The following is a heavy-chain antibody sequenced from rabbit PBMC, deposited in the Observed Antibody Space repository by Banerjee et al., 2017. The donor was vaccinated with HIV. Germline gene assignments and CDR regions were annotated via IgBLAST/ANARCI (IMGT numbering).Heavy chain of an antibody. V-gene: IGHV1S7*01. CDR3: ARDETDDAGWNFGL. J-gene: IGHJ6*01. Sequence: TGSGSAVYASWAKGRFTISSHNAQNTLYLQLNSLTAADTATYFCARDETDDAGWNFGLWGPGTLVTVS. CDR2: TGSGSA. D-gene: IGHD4-2*01.